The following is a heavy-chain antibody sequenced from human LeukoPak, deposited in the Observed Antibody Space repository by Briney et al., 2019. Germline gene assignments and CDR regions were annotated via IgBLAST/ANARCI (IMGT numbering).Heavy chain of an antibody. CDR2: INTNTGNP. J-gene: IGHJ4*02. V-gene: IGHV7-4-1*02. Sequence: ASVKVSCKASGYTFTSYAMGWVRQAPGHGLEWMGWINTNTGNPTYAQGFTGRFVFSLDTSVSTAYLQISSLEAEDTAMYYCARHGSIVATDYWGQGTLVTVSS. CDR3: ARHGSIVATDY. CDR1: GYTFTSYA. D-gene: IGHD5-12*01.